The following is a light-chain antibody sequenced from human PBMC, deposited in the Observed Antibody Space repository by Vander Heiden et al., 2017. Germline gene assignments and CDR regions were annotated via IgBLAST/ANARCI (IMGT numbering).Light chain of an antibody. V-gene: IGLV8-61*01. Sequence: QTVVTQEPSFSVSPGGTVTPTCGFSAGSVSTRYYPSWYQQTPGQAPRTLIYSTNTRSSGVPDRFSGSILGNKAALTITGAQADDESDYYCVLYMGSGIWVFGGGTKLTVL. J-gene: IGLJ3*02. CDR3: VLYMGSGIWV. CDR2: STN. CDR1: AGSVSTRYY.